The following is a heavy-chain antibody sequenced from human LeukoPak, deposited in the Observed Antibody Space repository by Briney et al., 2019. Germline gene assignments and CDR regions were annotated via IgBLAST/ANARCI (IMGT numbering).Heavy chain of an antibody. CDR1: GYTFTGYY. D-gene: IGHD3-22*01. CDR2: INPNSGGT. Sequence: ASVKVSCKTSGYTFTGYYMHWVRQAPGQGLEWMGWINPNSGGTNYAQKFQGRVTMTRDTSISTAYMELSRLRSEDTAVYYCARVWGYESSGPNGDYWGQGTLVTVSS. V-gene: IGHV1-2*02. J-gene: IGHJ4*02. CDR3: ARVWGYESSGPNGDY.